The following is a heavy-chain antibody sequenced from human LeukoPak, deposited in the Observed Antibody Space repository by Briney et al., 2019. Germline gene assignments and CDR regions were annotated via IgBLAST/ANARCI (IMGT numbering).Heavy chain of an antibody. CDR2: IKQDGSEK. D-gene: IGHD3-10*01. CDR1: GFTFSSYW. Sequence: PGGSLRLSCAASGFTFSSYWMSWVRQAPGKGLGWGANIKQDGSEKYYVDSVKGRFTISRDNAKNSLYLQMNSLRAEDTAVYYCAREVSYYYGSGSYYKSNYFDYWGQGTLVTVSS. J-gene: IGHJ4*02. CDR3: AREVSYYYGSGSYYKSNYFDY. V-gene: IGHV3-7*03.